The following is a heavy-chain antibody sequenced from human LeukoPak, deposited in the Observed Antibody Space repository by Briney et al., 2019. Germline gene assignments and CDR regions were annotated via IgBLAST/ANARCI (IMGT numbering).Heavy chain of an antibody. Sequence: SETLSLTCAVSGGSINSHYWSWIRQSPGEGLEWIGYIYYSGSTNYNPSLKSRVTISVDTSKSQFSLNLSSVTAADTAVYYCATSAYYYYMGVWGEGTTVTVSS. V-gene: IGHV4-59*11. CDR1: GGSINSHY. CDR3: ATSAYYYYMGV. J-gene: IGHJ6*03. CDR2: IYYSGST.